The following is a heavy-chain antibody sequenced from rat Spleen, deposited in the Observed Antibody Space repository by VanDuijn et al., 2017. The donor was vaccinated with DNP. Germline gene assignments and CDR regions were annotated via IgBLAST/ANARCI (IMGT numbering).Heavy chain of an antibody. CDR2: ISPVGGNT. D-gene: IGHD4-3*01. CDR3: ASWGIRAYYFDS. CDR1: GFTFSNFY. Sequence: EVQLVESGGGLVQPGRSMKLSCAASGFTFSNFYMAWVRQAPTEGLEWVAAISPVGGNTYFRDSVKGRFTISRDNAKSTLYLQMNSLRSEDMATYYCASWGIRAYYFDSWGQGVMVTVSS. J-gene: IGHJ2*01. V-gene: IGHV5-25*01.